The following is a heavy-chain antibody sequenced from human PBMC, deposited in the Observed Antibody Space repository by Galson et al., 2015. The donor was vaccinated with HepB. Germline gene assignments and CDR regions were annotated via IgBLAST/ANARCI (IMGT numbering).Heavy chain of an antibody. J-gene: IGHJ6*02. CDR2: IRNRANNYAT. CDR3: TRPGYGSSGFLDYSHGMDI. Sequence: SLRLSCAASGFTFSNYGIHWVRLASGKGLEWVGRIRNRANNYATAYAASVRGRFTVSRDDSKNTAYLQMNSLKTEDTAVYYCTRPGYGSSGFLDYSHGMDIWGQGTTVIVS. V-gene: IGHV3-73*01. D-gene: IGHD6-25*01. CDR1: GFTFSNYG.